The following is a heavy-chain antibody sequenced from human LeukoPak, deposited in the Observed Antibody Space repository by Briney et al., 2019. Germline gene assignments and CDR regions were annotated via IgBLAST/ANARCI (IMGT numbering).Heavy chain of an antibody. V-gene: IGHV1-69*04. CDR1: GGTFSSYA. J-gene: IGHJ3*02. Sequence: ASVKVSCKASGGTFSSYAISWVRQAPGQGLEWMGRIIPILGIANYAQKFQGRVTITADESTSTAYMELSSLRSEDTAVYYCARVPYCINGVCYNDDAFDIWGQGTMVTVSS. CDR2: IIPILGIA. D-gene: IGHD2-8*01. CDR3: ARVPYCINGVCYNDDAFDI.